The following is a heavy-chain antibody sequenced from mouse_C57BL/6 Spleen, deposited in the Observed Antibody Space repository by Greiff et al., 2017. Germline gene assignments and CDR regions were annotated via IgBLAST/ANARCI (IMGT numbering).Heavy chain of an antibody. CDR3: ARGYGSTGYLDV. D-gene: IGHD1-1*01. J-gene: IGHJ1*03. CDR1: GFTFSDYG. CDR2: ISSGGSTI. Sequence: EVQLVESGGGLVKPGGSLKLSCAASGFTFSDYGMHWVRQAPEKGLEWVAYISSGGSTIYYADTVKGRFTISRDNAKNTLFLQMTSLRSEDTAMYYCARGYGSTGYLDVWGTGTTVTVSS. V-gene: IGHV5-17*01.